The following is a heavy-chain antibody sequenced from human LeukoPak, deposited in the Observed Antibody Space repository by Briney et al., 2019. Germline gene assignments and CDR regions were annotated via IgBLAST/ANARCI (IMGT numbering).Heavy chain of an antibody. Sequence: SVKVSCKASGFSFTTSAVQWVRQARGQRLEWIGWIVVGSGNTNYAQKFRERVTITRDMSSSTAYLELSSLTSEDTAVYFCAADLPYSNYGPLDFWGQGTLVTVSS. CDR2: IVVGSGNT. D-gene: IGHD4-11*01. CDR3: AADLPYSNYGPLDF. V-gene: IGHV1-58*01. J-gene: IGHJ4*02. CDR1: GFSFTTSA.